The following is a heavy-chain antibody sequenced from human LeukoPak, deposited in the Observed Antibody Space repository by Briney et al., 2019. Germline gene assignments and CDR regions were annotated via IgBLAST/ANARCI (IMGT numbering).Heavy chain of an antibody. CDR1: GFTFSNYA. D-gene: IGHD3-22*01. Sequence: GGSLRLSCAVSGFTFSNYAMSWVRQSPGKGLEWVSTISDRGSSTYYADSVKGRLTISSDNSKNTLYLQMSSLRAEDTAVFYCARDRVYYYDSSGSGDAFDIWGQGTMVTVSS. V-gene: IGHV3-23*01. J-gene: IGHJ3*02. CDR2: ISDRGSST. CDR3: ARDRVYYYDSSGSGDAFDI.